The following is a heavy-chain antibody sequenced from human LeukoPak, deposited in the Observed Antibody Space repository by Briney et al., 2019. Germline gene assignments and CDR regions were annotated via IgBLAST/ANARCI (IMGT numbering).Heavy chain of an antibody. Sequence: PGGSLSLSCVAPGFTFNTTEMNWLRQAPGEGLEWLAYITSLGNITYYAESMKGRFTISRDNAKNSVYLQMKSLRAEDPAIYYCARDVGTLDLFDIWGQGTAVTVSS. D-gene: IGHD1-26*01. CDR3: ARDVGTLDLFDI. CDR1: GFTFNTTE. J-gene: IGHJ3*02. V-gene: IGHV3-48*03. CDR2: ITSLGNIT.